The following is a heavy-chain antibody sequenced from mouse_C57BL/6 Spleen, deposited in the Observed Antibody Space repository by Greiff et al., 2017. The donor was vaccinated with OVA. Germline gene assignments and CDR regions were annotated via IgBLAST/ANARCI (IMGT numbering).Heavy chain of an antibody. D-gene: IGHD2-1*01. CDR3: AREGGNYAYFDY. J-gene: IGHJ2*01. V-gene: IGHV1-19*01. Sequence: EVQLQQSGPVLVKPGASVKMSCKASGYTFTDYYMNWVKQSHGKSLEWIGVINPYNGGTSYNQKFKGKATLTVDKSSSTAYMELNSLTSEDSAVYYCAREGGNYAYFDYWGQGTTLTVSS. CDR1: GYTFTDYY. CDR2: INPYNGGT.